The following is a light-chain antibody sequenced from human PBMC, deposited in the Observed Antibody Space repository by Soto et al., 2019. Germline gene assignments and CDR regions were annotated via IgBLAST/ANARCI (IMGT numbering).Light chain of an antibody. CDR1: SSDVGRYNL. CDR3: CTYAGLYV. CDR2: EVN. V-gene: IGLV2-23*02. J-gene: IGLJ1*01. Sequence: QSALTQPASESGSPGQSITISCTGTSSDVGRYNLVSWYQQHPGKAPKLLIYEVNKRPSGVSSRFSGSKSRNTASLTISGLQAEDEDDYYCCTYAGLYVFGIGTKVTVL.